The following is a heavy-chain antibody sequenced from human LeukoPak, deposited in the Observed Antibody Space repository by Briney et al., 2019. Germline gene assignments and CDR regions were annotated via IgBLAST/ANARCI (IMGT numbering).Heavy chain of an antibody. Sequence: ASVKVSCKASGYTFTSYGISWVRQAPGQGLEWMGWISAYNGNTNYAQKLQGRVTMTTDTSTSTAYMELRSLRSDDTAVYYCARDLYDILAGYRFDPWGQGTLVTVSS. CDR3: ARDLYDILAGYRFDP. J-gene: IGHJ5*02. D-gene: IGHD3-9*01. CDR2: ISAYNGNT. V-gene: IGHV1-18*01. CDR1: GYTFTSYG.